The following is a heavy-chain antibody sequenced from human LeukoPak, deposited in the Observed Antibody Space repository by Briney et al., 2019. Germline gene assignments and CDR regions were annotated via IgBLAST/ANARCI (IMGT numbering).Heavy chain of an antibody. CDR2: IWYDGSNR. J-gene: IGHJ4*02. Sequence: GNSLRLSCAASGFTFSSSGMHWVRQAPGKGLEWVAVIWYDGSNRYYADPVKGRFTVSRDNSKNTLYLQMNSLRAEDTAVYYCASAKGVSTGYRPTDYWGQGTLVTVAS. CDR3: ASAKGVSTGYRPTDY. D-gene: IGHD3-22*01. V-gene: IGHV3-33*01. CDR1: GFTFSSSG.